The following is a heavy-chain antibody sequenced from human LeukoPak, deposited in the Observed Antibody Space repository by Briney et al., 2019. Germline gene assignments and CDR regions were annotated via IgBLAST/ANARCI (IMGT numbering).Heavy chain of an antibody. CDR1: GFTFSRDW. D-gene: IGHD2-8*01. CDR2: INQDGSEK. CDR3: ARDCTDGVCWSLAH. V-gene: IGHV3-7*01. Sequence: VGWLRLSCAASGFTFSRDWMGWVRQAPGKGLWWVASINQDGSEKYYPESMKGRFTISRDNARTSPYLQMSSPRAEDTARSYCARDCTDGVCWSLAHWGKGTLVTVSS. J-gene: IGHJ4*02.